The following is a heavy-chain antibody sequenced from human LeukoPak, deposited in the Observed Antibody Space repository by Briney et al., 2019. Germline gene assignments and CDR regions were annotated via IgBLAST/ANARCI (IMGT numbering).Heavy chain of an antibody. J-gene: IGHJ4*02. CDR2: ISSSSYI. CDR3: TRHAQYSSGWYGVY. Sequence: GGSLRLSCAASGFTFSSYSMNWVRQAPGKGLEWVSSISSSSYIYYADSVKGRFTISRDNAKNSLYLQMNSLKTEDTAVYYCTRHAQYSSGWYGVYWGQGTLVTVSS. D-gene: IGHD6-19*01. CDR1: GFTFSSYS. V-gene: IGHV3-21*04.